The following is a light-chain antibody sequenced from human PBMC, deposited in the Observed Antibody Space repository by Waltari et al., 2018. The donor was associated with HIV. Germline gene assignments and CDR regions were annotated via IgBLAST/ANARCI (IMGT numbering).Light chain of an antibody. CDR2: QYV. J-gene: IGLJ2*01. V-gene: IGLV3-1*01. Sequence: SYALTQPPSVSVSPGQTVTIACSADDLTDRYVSWYQQRPGQSPALVIWQYVNRPSGIPERFSGSKSGNTATLTISETQTMDEADYYCQTWDSLAVVFGGGTKLTVL. CDR1: DLTDRY. CDR3: QTWDSLAVV.